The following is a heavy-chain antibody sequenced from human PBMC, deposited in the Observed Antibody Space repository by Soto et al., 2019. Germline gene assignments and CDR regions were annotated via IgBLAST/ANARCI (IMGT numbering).Heavy chain of an antibody. V-gene: IGHV1-18*01. J-gene: IGHJ3*02. Sequence: ASVKVSCKASGYTFTSYGISWVRQAPGQGLEWMGWISAYNGNTNYAQKLQGRVTMTTDTSTSTAYMELRSLRSDDTAVYYCARDGIVVVTTDAFDIWGQGTMVTVSS. CDR1: GYTFTSYG. CDR3: ARDGIVVVTTDAFDI. D-gene: IGHD2-21*02. CDR2: ISAYNGNT.